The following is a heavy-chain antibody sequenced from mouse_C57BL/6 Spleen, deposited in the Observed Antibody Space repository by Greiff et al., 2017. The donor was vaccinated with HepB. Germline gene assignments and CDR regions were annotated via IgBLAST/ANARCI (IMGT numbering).Heavy chain of an antibody. D-gene: IGHD1-1*01. CDR3: TRDGSSQFAY. Sequence: EVQGVESGEGLVKPGGSLKLSCAASGFTFSSYAMSWVRQTPEKRLEWVAYISSGGDYIYYADTVKGRFTISRDNARNTLYLQMSSLKSEDTAMYYCTRDGSSQFAYWGQGTLVTVSA. CDR1: GFTFSSYA. CDR2: ISSGGDYI. J-gene: IGHJ3*01. V-gene: IGHV5-9-1*02.